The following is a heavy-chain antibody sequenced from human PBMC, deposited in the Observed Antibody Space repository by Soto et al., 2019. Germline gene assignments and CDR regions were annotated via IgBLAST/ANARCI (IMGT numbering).Heavy chain of an antibody. CDR1: GYTFTSYD. J-gene: IGHJ4*02. V-gene: IGHV1-8*01. Sequence: GASVKVSCKASGYTFTSYDINWVRQATGQGLEWMGWMNPNSGNTGYAQKFQGRVTMTRNTSISTAYMELSSLRSEDTAVYYCARVKEARYFDWLLEPCDYWGQGTLVTVSS. CDR2: MNPNSGNT. CDR3: ARVKEARYFDWLLEPCDY. D-gene: IGHD3-9*01.